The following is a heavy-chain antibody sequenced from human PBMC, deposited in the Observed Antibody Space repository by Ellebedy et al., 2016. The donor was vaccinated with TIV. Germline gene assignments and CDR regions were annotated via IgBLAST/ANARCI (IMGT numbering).Heavy chain of an antibody. Sequence: SQTLSLTCVISGDSVSTDIGWNWIRQSPSRGLEWLGRTYYRSKWNNYYAVSLKSRITINPDTSKNLFSLQLNSVIPDDTAVYYCARGWFGSGMGVWGQGTTVTVSS. V-gene: IGHV6-1*01. CDR2: TYYRSKWNN. CDR3: ARGWFGSGMGV. J-gene: IGHJ6*02. D-gene: IGHD3-16*01. CDR1: GDSVSTDIG.